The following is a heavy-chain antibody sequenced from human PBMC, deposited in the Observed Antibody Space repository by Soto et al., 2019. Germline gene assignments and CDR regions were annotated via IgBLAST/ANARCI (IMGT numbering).Heavy chain of an antibody. V-gene: IGHV1-18*01. CDR2: ISAYNGNT. J-gene: IGHJ3*02. CDR1: GYTFTSYG. CDR3: ARGSPVLRFLEWLLIGAFDI. D-gene: IGHD3-3*01. Sequence: ASVKVSCKASGYTFTSYGISWVRQAPGQGLEWMGWISAYNGNTNYAQKLQGRVTMTTDTSTSTANMELRSLRSDNTAVYYSARGSPVLRFLEWLLIGAFDIWGQGTMVTVSS.